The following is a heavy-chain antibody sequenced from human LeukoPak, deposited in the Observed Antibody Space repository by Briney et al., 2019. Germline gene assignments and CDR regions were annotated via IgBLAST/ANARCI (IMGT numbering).Heavy chain of an antibody. Sequence: ASVKVSCKASGYTFTSYGISWVRQAPGQGLEWMGWISAYNGNTNYAQKLQGRVTMTTDTSATTAYMELRSLRSDDTAVYYCARDAMQWLPNNWFDPWGQGTLVTVSS. CDR3: ARDAMQWLPNNWFDP. CDR1: GYTFTSYG. D-gene: IGHD5-12*01. J-gene: IGHJ5*02. CDR2: ISAYNGNT. V-gene: IGHV1-18*01.